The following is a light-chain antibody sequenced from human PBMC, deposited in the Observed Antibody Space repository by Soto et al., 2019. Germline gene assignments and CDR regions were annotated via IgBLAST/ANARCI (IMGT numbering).Light chain of an antibody. CDR1: SSDVGGYNY. J-gene: IGLJ1*01. Sequence: ALTQPASVSGSPGQSITISCTGTSSDVGGYNYVSWYQQHPGKAPKLMIYDVSNRPSGVSNRFSGSKSGNTASLTISGLQAEDEADYYCSSYTSSSTPCVFGTGTKVTVL. CDR3: SSYTSSSTPCV. V-gene: IGLV2-14*01. CDR2: DVS.